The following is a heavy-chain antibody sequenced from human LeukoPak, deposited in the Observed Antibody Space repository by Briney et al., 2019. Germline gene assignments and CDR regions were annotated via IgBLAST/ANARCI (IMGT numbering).Heavy chain of an antibody. V-gene: IGHV3-7*01. Sequence: PGGSLRLSCAASGFTVSSNYMSWVRQAPGKGLEWVANIKQDGSEKNYVDSVKGRFTISRDNAKNSLYLQMNSLRGEDTAVYYCARGGYTYDIWGQGTLVTVSS. CDR2: IKQDGSEK. J-gene: IGHJ4*02. D-gene: IGHD5-18*01. CDR1: GFTVSSNY. CDR3: ARGGYTYDI.